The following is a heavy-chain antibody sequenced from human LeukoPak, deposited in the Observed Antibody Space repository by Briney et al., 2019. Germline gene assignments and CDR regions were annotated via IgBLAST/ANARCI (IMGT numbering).Heavy chain of an antibody. CDR3: ALAGTFLGAFDN. CDR2: ISGSGGST. J-gene: IGHJ3*02. Sequence: GGSLRLSCAASGFTFSSYAMSWVRQAPGKGLEWVSAISGSGGSTYYADSVKGRFTISRDNSKNTLYLQMNSLRAEDTAVYYCALAGTFLGAFDNWGQGTMVTVSS. D-gene: IGHD6-19*01. V-gene: IGHV3-23*01. CDR1: GFTFSSYA.